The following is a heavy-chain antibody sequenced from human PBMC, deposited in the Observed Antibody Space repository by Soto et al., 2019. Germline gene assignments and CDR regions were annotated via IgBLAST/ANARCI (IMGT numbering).Heavy chain of an antibody. Sequence: GGSLRLSCEASGFTFSRVSMNWVRQVPGKGLEWVASISSGSSDTWYADSVKGRFIISRDNAQNSLFLQMNTLRPEDTAVYYCAKDGSYDFWSGPRGDGMDVWGQGTTVTVSS. J-gene: IGHJ6*02. CDR1: GFTFSRVS. CDR2: ISSGSSDT. D-gene: IGHD3-3*01. V-gene: IGHV3-21*01. CDR3: AKDGSYDFWSGPRGDGMDV.